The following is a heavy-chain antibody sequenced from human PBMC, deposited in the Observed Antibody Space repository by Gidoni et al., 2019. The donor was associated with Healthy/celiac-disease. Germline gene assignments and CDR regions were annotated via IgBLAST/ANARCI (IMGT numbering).Heavy chain of an antibody. CDR3: ARDPVATSFDY. V-gene: IGHV3-11*01. J-gene: IGHJ4*02. D-gene: IGHD5-12*01. CDR1: GSTFSASY. Sequence: QVQLVESGGGLVKPGGSLSLSCAASGSTFSASYMSWIRQAPGKGLEWVSYISSSGSTIYYADSVKGRFTISRDNAKNSLYLQMNSLRAEDTAVYYCARDPVATSFDYWGQGTLVTVSS. CDR2: ISSSGSTI.